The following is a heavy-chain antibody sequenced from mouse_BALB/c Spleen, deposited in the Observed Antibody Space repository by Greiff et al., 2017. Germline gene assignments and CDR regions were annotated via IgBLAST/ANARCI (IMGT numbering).Heavy chain of an antibody. D-gene: IGHD2-14*01. J-gene: IGHJ4*01. V-gene: IGHV1S81*02. Sequence: QVHVKQPGAELVKPGASVKLSCKASGYTFTSYYMYWVKQRPGQGLEWIGGINPSNGGTNFNEKFKSKATLTVDKSSSTAYMQLSSLTSEDSAVYFCARGGYRYDGGYAMDYWGQGTSVTVSS. CDR1: GYTFTSYY. CDR2: INPSNGGT. CDR3: ARGGYRYDGGYAMDY.